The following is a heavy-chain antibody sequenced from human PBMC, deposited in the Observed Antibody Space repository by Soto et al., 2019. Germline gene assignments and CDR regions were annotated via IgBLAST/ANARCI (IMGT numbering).Heavy chain of an antibody. Sequence: QRLSCAASGFTFSNAWMSWVRQAPGKGLEWVGRIKSKTDGGTTDYAAPVKGRFTISRDDSKNTLYLQMNSLKTEDTAVYYCTTAFDSGSYYGYWGQGTLVTVSS. D-gene: IGHD1-26*01. CDR1: GFTFSNAW. CDR2: IKSKTDGGTT. J-gene: IGHJ4*02. CDR3: TTAFDSGSYYGY. V-gene: IGHV3-15*01.